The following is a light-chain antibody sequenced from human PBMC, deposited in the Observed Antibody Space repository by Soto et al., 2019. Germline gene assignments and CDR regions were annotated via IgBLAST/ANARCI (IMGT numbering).Light chain of an antibody. Sequence: QSVLTQPPSVSAAPGQKVTISCSGSNSNIGAGYDVHWYQQLPGTAPKLLIYGNSNRPSGVPDRFSGSKSGTSASLAITGLQAEDEADYYCQSYDSSLSGYVFGTGTKLTVL. V-gene: IGLV1-40*01. CDR1: NSNIGAGYD. CDR3: QSYDSSLSGYV. J-gene: IGLJ1*01. CDR2: GNS.